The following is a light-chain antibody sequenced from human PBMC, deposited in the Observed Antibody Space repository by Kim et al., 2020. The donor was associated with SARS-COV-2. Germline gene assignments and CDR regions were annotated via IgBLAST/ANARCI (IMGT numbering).Light chain of an antibody. CDR3: MQGIQIPRT. J-gene: IGKJ3*01. CDR2: EVS. CDR1: QSLLHSDGQTF. V-gene: IGKV2D-29*01. Sequence: PASISCKSSQSLLHSDGQTFLFWFLQKPGQPPQLLIYEVSNRFSGVADRFSGSGSGTDFTLNISRVEAEDVGVYYCMQGIQIPRTSGPGTKVDIK.